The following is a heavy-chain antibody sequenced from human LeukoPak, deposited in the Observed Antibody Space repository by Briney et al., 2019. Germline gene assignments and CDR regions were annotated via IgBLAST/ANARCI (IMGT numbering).Heavy chain of an antibody. CDR1: GYSISSSDY. Sequence: PSETLSLTCAVSGYSISSSDYWGCIRPPPGKGLGWIAIIYYSGSTHYKPSLKSRDTISVDTSKRQFSLNVNSVTAADTAIYYGAKNSSGSAFDVWGQGTMVTVSS. V-gene: IGHV4-38-2*01. CDR3: AKNSSGSAFDV. D-gene: IGHD6-19*01. CDR2: IYYSGST. J-gene: IGHJ3*01.